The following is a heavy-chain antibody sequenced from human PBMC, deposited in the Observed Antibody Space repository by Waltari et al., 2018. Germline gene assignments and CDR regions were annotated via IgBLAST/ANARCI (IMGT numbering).Heavy chain of an antibody. CDR2: IYYSGST. D-gene: IGHD3-16*01. CDR1: GGSISSYY. J-gene: IGHJ4*02. CDR3: ARDREGWGLFDY. V-gene: IGHV4-59*01. Sequence: QVQLQESGPGLVKPSETLSLTCTVSGGSISSYYWSWIRQPPGKGLEWIGYIYYSGSTTYNPSLKSRVTISVDTSKNQFSLKLSSVTAADTAVYYGARDREGWGLFDYWGQGTLVTVSS.